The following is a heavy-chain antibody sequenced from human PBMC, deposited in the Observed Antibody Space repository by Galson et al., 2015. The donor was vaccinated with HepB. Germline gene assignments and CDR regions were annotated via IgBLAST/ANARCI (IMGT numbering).Heavy chain of an antibody. CDR2: IKEDGSES. J-gene: IGHJ6*02. CDR3: AREELATRWKSYGTYYYFYYMDV. V-gene: IGHV3-7*01. Sequence: SLRLSCASSGFTFSSYWMTWVRQAPGRGLEWVANIKEDGSESFYVDSVEGRFAISRDNAKSSLYLQMNNLRADDTAVYYCAREELATRWKSYGTYYYFYYMDVWGQGLRSPSP. CDR1: GFTFSSYW. D-gene: IGHD3-16*01.